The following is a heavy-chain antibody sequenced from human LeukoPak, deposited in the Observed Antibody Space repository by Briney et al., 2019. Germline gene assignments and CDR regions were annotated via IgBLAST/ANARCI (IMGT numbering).Heavy chain of an antibody. CDR1: GFTFSDYY. J-gene: IGHJ4*02. Sequence: GGSLRLSCAASGFTFSDYYMSWIRQAPGKGLEWVSYISSSGSTIYYADSVKGRFTISRDNAKNSLYLQMNSLRAEDTAVYYCAREHGSGSYYNSPIDYWGQGTLVTVSS. V-gene: IGHV3-11*01. CDR2: ISSSGSTI. D-gene: IGHD3-10*01. CDR3: AREHGSGSYYNSPIDY.